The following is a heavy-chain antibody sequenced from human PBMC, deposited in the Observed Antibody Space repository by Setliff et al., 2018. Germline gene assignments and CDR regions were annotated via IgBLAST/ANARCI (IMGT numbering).Heavy chain of an antibody. V-gene: IGHV2-5*02. CDR3: ARIARAVTKYYFDY. Sequence: SGPTLVNPTQTLTLTCTFSGFSLSTSGVGVGWIRQPPGKALEWLALIYWDDDKRYSTSLKTRLTISKDTSKNQVVLTMTNMDPVDTATYYCARIARAVTKYYFDYWGQRTLVTVSS. J-gene: IGHJ4*02. CDR1: GFSLSTSGVG. D-gene: IGHD4-17*01. CDR2: IYWDDDK.